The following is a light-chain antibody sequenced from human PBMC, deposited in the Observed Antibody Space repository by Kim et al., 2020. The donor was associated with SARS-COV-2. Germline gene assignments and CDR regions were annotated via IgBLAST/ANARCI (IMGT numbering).Light chain of an antibody. Sequence: IVMTQSPATLSVSPGERVTLSCRASQSVRNNLAWYQQRPGQAPRLLIYGASTRATDVSDRFSGSGSGTEFTLTIRSLQSEDLAVYYCHQYNDWTLLTFGGGTKVDIK. V-gene: IGKV3-15*01. CDR3: HQYNDWTLLT. J-gene: IGKJ4*01. CDR1: QSVRNN. CDR2: GAS.